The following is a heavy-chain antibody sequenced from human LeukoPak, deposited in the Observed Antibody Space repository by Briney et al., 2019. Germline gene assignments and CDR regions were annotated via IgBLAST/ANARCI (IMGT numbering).Heavy chain of an antibody. D-gene: IGHD5-18*01. CDR2: ISSSGSTI. CDR3: ARATSGSYGSDAFEI. Sequence: GGSLTLSCAASKFTFRRYSMNWVRQPPGKGLGWVSYISSSGSTIYYADSAKGRFTISRDNANNSLYLQMNRLRAEDTAVYYCARATSGSYGSDAFEIWGQGTMVTVRS. CDR1: KFTFRRYS. J-gene: IGHJ3*02. V-gene: IGHV3-48*01.